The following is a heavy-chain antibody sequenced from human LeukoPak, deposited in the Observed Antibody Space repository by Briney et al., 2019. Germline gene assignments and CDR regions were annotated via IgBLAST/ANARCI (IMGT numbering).Heavy chain of an antibody. V-gene: IGHV4-38-2*02. Sequence: SETLSLTCTVSGYSISSGYYWGWLRQPPGKGLEWIGSIYHSGSTYYNPSLKSRVTISVDTSKNQFSLKLSSVTAADTAVYYCARAGDDSSSWTPFDYWGQGTLVTVSS. CDR1: GYSISSGYY. J-gene: IGHJ4*02. CDR3: ARAGDDSSSWTPFDY. CDR2: IYHSGST. D-gene: IGHD6-13*01.